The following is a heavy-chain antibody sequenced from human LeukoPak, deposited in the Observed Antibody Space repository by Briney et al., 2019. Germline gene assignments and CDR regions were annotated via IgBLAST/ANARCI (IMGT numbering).Heavy chain of an antibody. J-gene: IGHJ4*02. D-gene: IGHD1-26*01. CDR1: GYSISSGYY. V-gene: IGHV4-61*01. Sequence: PSETLSLTCTVSGYSISSGYYWSWIRQPPGKGLEWIGYIYYSGSTNYNPSLKSRVTISVDTSKNQFSLKLSSVTAGDTAVYYCAREVAVGATVFDYWGQGTLVTVSS. CDR2: IYYSGST. CDR3: AREVAVGATVFDY.